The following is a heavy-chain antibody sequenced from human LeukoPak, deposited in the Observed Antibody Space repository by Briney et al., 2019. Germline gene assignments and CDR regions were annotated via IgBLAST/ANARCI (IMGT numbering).Heavy chain of an antibody. V-gene: IGHV1-2*02. CDR3: ARDLFLAATEREGDDY. CDR2: INPNTGDT. CDR1: GYTFTAYF. D-gene: IGHD6-13*01. Sequence: ASVKVSCKASGYTFTAYFIHWVRQAPGQGLEWVGWINPNTGDTNYAQKFQGRVTLTGDTSITTAYMELSRLRSDDTAVYYCARDLFLAATEREGDDYWGPGALVTVSS. J-gene: IGHJ4*02.